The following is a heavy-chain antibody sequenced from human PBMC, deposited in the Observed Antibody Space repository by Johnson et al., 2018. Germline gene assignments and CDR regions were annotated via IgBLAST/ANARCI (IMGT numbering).Heavy chain of an antibody. Sequence: QVQLVQSGAEVKKPGASVKVSCRASGYTFTVYDFNWVRQATGQGLEWMGYMNPNSGNTGYAQKFQGRVTMTRDTSIKTAYMELSSLRSEATAVYYCARGNVRSFDIGGQGTMVIVAS. D-gene: IGHD2/OR15-2a*01. CDR2: MNPNSGNT. CDR1: GYTFTVYD. V-gene: IGHV1-8*01. J-gene: IGHJ3*02. CDR3: ARGNVRSFDI.